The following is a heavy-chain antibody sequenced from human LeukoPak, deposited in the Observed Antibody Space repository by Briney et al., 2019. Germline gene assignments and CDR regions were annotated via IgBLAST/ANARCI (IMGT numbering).Heavy chain of an antibody. V-gene: IGHV3-23*01. CDR1: GFTFSSYA. D-gene: IGHD2-2*02. CDR3: AKDLVIVVVPAAIVSDAFDI. Sequence: GGSLRLSCAASGFTFSSYAMSWVRQAPGKGLEWVSAISDSGCSTYYADSVKGRFTISRDSSKNTLYLPMNSLRAEDTAVYYCAKDLVIVVVPAAIVSDAFDIWGQGTMVTVSS. CDR2: ISDSGCST. J-gene: IGHJ3*02.